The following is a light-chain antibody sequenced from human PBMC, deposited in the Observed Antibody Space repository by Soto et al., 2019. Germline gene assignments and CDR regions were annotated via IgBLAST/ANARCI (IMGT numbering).Light chain of an antibody. J-gene: IGKJ2*01. Sequence: EIVLTQSPGTLSLSPGERATLSCRASQSVSSSYLAWYQQKPGQAPRLLIYDASSRATGIPDRFSGSGSGTDFTLTTSRLEPEDFAVYYCQHYCSSLYTFGQGTQLEIK. CDR3: QHYCSSLYT. CDR2: DAS. V-gene: IGKV3-20*01. CDR1: QSVSSSY.